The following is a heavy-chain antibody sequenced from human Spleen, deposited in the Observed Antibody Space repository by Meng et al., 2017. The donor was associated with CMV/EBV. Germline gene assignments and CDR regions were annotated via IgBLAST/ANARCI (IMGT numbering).Heavy chain of an antibody. CDR1: GYTFTSYY. J-gene: IGHJ3*02. D-gene: IGHD3-10*02. Sequence: ASVKVSCKASGYTFTSYYMHWVRQAPGQGLEWMGIINPSGGSTSYAQKFQGRVTMTRDTSTTTVYMELSSLRSEDTAVYYCARPPHMLDAFDIWGQGTMVTVSS. CDR2: INPSGGST. V-gene: IGHV1-46*01. CDR3: ARPPHMLDAFDI.